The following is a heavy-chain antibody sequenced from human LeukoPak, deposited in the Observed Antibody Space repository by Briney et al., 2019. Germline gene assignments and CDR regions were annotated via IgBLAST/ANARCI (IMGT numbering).Heavy chain of an antibody. Sequence: GASVNVSCKASGYTFTNYAMHWVRQAPGQRLEWMGWIHAGNGDTRYSQKLQGRVTFTRDTSASTAYMELSSLISEDTAVYYCARYYGSGGLDHWGQGTLVTVSS. CDR1: GYTFTNYA. V-gene: IGHV1-3*01. CDR3: ARYYGSGGLDH. D-gene: IGHD3-10*01. CDR2: IHAGNGDT. J-gene: IGHJ4*02.